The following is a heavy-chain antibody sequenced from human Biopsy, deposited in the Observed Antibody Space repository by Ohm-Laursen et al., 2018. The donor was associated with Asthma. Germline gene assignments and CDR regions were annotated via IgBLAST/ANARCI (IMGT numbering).Heavy chain of an antibody. J-gene: IGHJ4*02. Sequence: SLRLSCAASGFTFSSYGMHWVRQAPGKGLEWVALIPNDGSSKYYADSVKGRFTISRDISKNTLYLQMNSLRAEDTAVYYCARSDCGSGGYCYIPFYFWGQGTLVTVSS. CDR1: GFTFSSYG. D-gene: IGHD2-21*02. CDR3: ARSDCGSGGYCYIPFYF. CDR2: IPNDGSSK. V-gene: IGHV3-30*03.